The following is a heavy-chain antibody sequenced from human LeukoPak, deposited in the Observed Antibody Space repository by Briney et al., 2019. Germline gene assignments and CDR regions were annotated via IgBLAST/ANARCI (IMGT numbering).Heavy chain of an antibody. CDR2: ISWNSGSI. Sequence: PGRSLRLSCAASGFTFDDYAMHWVRQAPGKGLEWVSGISWNSGSIGYADSVKGRFTISRDNAKNSLYLQMNSLRAEDTALYYCAKDRSERTTVTTSPDFDYWGQGTLVTVSS. CDR1: GFTFDDYA. CDR3: AKDRSERTTVTTSPDFDY. V-gene: IGHV3-9*01. D-gene: IGHD4-17*01. J-gene: IGHJ4*02.